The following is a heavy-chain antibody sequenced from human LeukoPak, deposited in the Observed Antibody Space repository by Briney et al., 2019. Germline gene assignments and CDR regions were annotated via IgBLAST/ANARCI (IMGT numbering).Heavy chain of an antibody. Sequence: ASVKLSCTASGYTFTGYYMHWVRQAPGQGLEWMGRINPNSGGTNYAQKFQGRVTMTRDTSISTAYLELNRLKAEDKAVYYCANNVKMVATDFDYWGQGTLVTVSS. D-gene: IGHD1-26*01. V-gene: IGHV1-2*06. CDR1: GYTFTGYY. J-gene: IGHJ4*02. CDR3: ANNVKMVATDFDY. CDR2: INPNSGGT.